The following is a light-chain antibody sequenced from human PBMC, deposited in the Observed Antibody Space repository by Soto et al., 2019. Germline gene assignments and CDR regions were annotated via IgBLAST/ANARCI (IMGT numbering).Light chain of an antibody. J-gene: IGKJ4*01. CDR1: PSVSSSY. CDR2: GAS. V-gene: IGKV3-20*01. Sequence: EIVLTQSPGTLSLSPAERATLSCRASPSVSSSYLARYQQKPGQAPRLLIYGASSRATGIPDRFSGSGSGTDFTLTISRLEPEDFAVYYCQQYGSSLLTFGGGTKVEIK. CDR3: QQYGSSLLT.